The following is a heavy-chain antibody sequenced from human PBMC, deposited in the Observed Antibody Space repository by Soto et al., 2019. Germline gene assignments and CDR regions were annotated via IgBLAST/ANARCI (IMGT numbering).Heavy chain of an antibody. CDR3: ARGKRSYITMIVVAYAFDI. CDR1: GGTFSSYA. J-gene: IGHJ3*02. V-gene: IGHV1-69*13. D-gene: IGHD3-22*01. CDR2: IIPIFGTA. Sequence: GASVKVSCKASGGTFSSYAISWVRQAPGQGLEWMGGIIPIFGTANYAQKFQGRVTITADESISTAYMELSRLRSDDTAVYYCARGKRSYITMIVVAYAFDIWGQGTMVTVSS.